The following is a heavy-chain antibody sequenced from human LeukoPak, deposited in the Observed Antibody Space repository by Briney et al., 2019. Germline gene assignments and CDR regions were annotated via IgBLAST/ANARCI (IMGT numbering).Heavy chain of an antibody. CDR2: INHSGST. V-gene: IGHV4-34*01. CDR1: GGSFSGYY. CDR3: ARRLGDYVWGSYRHYYFDY. Sequence: KASETLSLTCAVYGGSFSGYYWSWIRQPPGKGLEWIGEINHSGSTNYNPSLKSRVTISVDTSKNQFSLKLSSVTAADTAVYYCARRLGDYVWGSYRHYYFDYWGQGTLVTVSS. D-gene: IGHD3-16*02. J-gene: IGHJ4*02.